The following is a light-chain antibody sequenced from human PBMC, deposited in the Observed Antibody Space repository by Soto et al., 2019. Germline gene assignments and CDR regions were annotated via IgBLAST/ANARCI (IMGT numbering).Light chain of an antibody. Sequence: EIVLTQSPATLSLSPGERATLSCRASQSVSSCLAWYQQKPGQAPRLLIYDASNRATGIPARFSGSGSGTDFTLTISSLEPEDFAVYYCQQRSNLPLTFGGGTKVEIK. CDR1: QSVSSC. CDR2: DAS. J-gene: IGKJ4*01. V-gene: IGKV3-11*01. CDR3: QQRSNLPLT.